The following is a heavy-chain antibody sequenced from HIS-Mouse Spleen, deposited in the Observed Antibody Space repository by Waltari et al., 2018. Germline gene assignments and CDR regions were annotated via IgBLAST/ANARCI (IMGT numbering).Heavy chain of an antibody. Sequence: QVQLVESGGGVVQPGRSLRLSCAASGFTFSSYGMHWVRQAPGKGLEWVAVIYDKGRNKCYADSVKGRFTISRDNSKNTLYLQMNSLRAEDTAVYYCAKEKRGYSYGFSYWYFDLWGRGTLVTVSS. CDR1: GFTFSSYG. V-gene: IGHV3-30*18. CDR2: IYDKGRNK. CDR3: AKEKRGYSYGFSYWYFDL. D-gene: IGHD5-18*01. J-gene: IGHJ2*01.